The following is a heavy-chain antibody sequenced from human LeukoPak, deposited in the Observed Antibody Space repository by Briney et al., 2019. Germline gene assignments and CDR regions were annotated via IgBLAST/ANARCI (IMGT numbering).Heavy chain of an antibody. CDR2: INHSGST. CDR3: ARSGRWLQFFDY. D-gene: IGHD5-24*01. J-gene: IGHJ4*02. V-gene: IGHV4-34*01. Sequence: PSETLSLTYAVYGGSFSGYYWSWIRQPPGKGLEWIGEINHSGSTNYNPSLKSRVTISVDTSKNQFSLKLSSVTAAGTAVYYCARSGRWLQFFDYWGQGTLVTVSS. CDR1: GGSFSGYY.